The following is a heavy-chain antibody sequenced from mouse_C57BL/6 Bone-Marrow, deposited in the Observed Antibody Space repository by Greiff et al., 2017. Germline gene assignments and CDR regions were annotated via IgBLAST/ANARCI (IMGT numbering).Heavy chain of an antibody. J-gene: IGHJ3*01. CDR2: IYPGDGDT. D-gene: IGHD2-2*01. V-gene: IGHV1-80*01. CDR1: GYAFSSYW. CDR3: ARKGWLRRGFAY. Sequence: QVQLQQSGAELVKPGASVKISCKASGYAFSSYWMNWVKQRPGKGLEWIGQIYPGDGDTNYNGKFKGKATLTADKSSSTAYMQLSSLTSGDSAVYFCARKGWLRRGFAYWGQGTLVTVSA.